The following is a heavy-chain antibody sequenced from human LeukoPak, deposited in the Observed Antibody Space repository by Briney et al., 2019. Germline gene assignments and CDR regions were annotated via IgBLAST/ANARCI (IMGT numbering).Heavy chain of an antibody. J-gene: IGHJ4*02. CDR2: IYYSGST. V-gene: IGHV4-31*03. Sequence: PSQTLSLTCTVSGGSISSGGSYWSWIRQHPGKGLEWIGYIYYSGSTYYNPSLKSRVTISVDTSKNQFSLKLSSVTAADTAVYYCARHRHRAYYDILTGYPHFDYWGQGTLVTVSS. CDR3: ARHRHRAYYDILTGYPHFDY. CDR1: GGSISSGGSY. D-gene: IGHD3-9*01.